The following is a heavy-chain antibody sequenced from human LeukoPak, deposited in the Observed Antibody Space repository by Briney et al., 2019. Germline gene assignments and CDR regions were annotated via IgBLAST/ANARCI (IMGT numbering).Heavy chain of an antibody. CDR2: ITHSGST. Sequence: SETLCLTCAAYGGTFSGYYWSWIRQPPGKGLEWIGEITHSGSTNSNPYLKSRGTISVNTSKKQFSLKQSYVTAAEKTMYYCARRLLGYCSGGSCYSGYSQHWGQGTLVTVSS. J-gene: IGHJ1*01. CDR1: GGTFSGYY. D-gene: IGHD2-15*01. V-gene: IGHV4-34*01. CDR3: ARRLLGYCSGGSCYSGYSQH.